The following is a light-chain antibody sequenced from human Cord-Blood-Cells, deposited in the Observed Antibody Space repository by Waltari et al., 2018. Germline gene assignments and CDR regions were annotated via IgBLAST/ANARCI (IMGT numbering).Light chain of an antibody. CDR1: QGISNY. J-gene: IGKJ1*01. CDR2: AAS. CDR3: QKYNSAPRT. V-gene: IGKV1-27*01. Sequence: DIQMTQSPSSLSASVGDRVTITCRASQGISNYLAWYQQKPGKVPKLLIYAASTLQSGVTSRFGGSGSGTDFTLPISSLQPEDVATYYCQKYNSAPRTFGQGTKVEIK.